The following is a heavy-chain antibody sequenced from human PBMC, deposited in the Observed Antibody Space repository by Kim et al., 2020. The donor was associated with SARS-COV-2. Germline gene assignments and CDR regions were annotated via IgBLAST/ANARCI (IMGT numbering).Heavy chain of an antibody. V-gene: IGHV3-73*01. Sequence: GGSLRLSCAASGFTFSGAGMHWVRQASGKGLEWVGRIRSKANSYATAYAASVKGRFTISRDDSKNVAYLQINSLKTEDTAVYYCSREGDYYGMDVWGQGTTVTVSS. CDR1: GFTFSGAG. CDR3: SREGDYYGMDV. J-gene: IGHJ6*02. CDR2: IRSKANSYAT.